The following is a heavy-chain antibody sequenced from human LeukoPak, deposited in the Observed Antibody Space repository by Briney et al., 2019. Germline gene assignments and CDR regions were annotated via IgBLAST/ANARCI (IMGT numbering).Heavy chain of an antibody. CDR2: LYHSGST. D-gene: IGHD5-18*01. CDR1: GGSFSGYY. J-gene: IGHJ4*02. Sequence: SETLSFTCAVYGGSFSGYYWGWIRQPPGKGLEWIGSLYHSGSTYYNPSLKSRVTISLDTSKNQFSLKLSSVTAADTAVYYCARHINTALDKWCLDYWGQGTLVTVSS. V-gene: IGHV4-38-2*01. CDR3: ARHINTALDKWCLDY.